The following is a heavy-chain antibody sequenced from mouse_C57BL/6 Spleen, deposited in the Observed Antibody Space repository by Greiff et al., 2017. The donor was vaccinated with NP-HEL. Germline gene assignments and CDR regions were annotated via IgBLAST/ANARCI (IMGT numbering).Heavy chain of an antibody. V-gene: IGHV1-76*01. CDR2: IYPGSGNT. CDR1: GYTFTDYY. Sequence: VKLMESGAELVRPGASVKLSCKASGYTFTDYYINWVKQRPGQGLEWIARIYPGSGNTYYNEKFKGKATLTAEKSSSTAYMQLSSLTSEDSAVYFCARYYDYDGAWFAYWGQGTLVTVSA. J-gene: IGHJ3*01. CDR3: ARYYDYDGAWFAY. D-gene: IGHD2-4*01.